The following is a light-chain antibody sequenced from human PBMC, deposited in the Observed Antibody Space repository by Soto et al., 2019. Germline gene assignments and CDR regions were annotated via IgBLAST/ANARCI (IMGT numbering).Light chain of an antibody. CDR2: DAS. V-gene: IGKV3-20*01. CDR3: QQYDSSSIT. CDR1: QSVSSSY. J-gene: IGKJ5*01. Sequence: EIVLTQSPGTLSLSPGERATLSCRASQSVSSSYLAWYQQKPGQAPRLLIYDASNKATGIPARFSGSGSGTDFTLTINSLEPEDFAVYYCQQYDSSSITFGQGTRLEIK.